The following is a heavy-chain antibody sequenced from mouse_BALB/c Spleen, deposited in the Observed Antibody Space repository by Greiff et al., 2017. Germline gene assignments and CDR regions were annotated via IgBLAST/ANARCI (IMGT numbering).Heavy chain of an antibody. Sequence: EVMLVESGGGLVKPGGSLKLSCAASGFTFSSYAMSWVRQSPEKRLEWVAEISSGGSYTYYPDTVTGRFTISRDNAKNTLYLEMSSLRSEDTAMYYCARGGTYLDVWGAGTTVTVSS. D-gene: IGHD3-1*01. CDR1: GFTFSSYA. CDR2: ISSGGSYT. J-gene: IGHJ1*01. V-gene: IGHV5-9-4*01. CDR3: ARGGTYLDV.